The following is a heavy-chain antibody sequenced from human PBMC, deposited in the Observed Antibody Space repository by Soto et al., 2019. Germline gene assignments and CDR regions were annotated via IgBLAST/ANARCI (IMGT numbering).Heavy chain of an antibody. CDR3: ARGVYDFWSGHPEGHDY. J-gene: IGHJ4*02. CDR1: GFTFSGSA. Sequence: EVQLVESGGGLVQPGGSLKVSCAASGFTFSGSAMHWVRQASGKGLEWVGRIRSKANSYATAYAVSVKGRFTISRDDSRNTAYLQMNSLKTEDTAVYYCARGVYDFWSGHPEGHDYWGQGTVVTVSS. V-gene: IGHV3-73*02. CDR2: IRSKANSYAT. D-gene: IGHD3-3*01.